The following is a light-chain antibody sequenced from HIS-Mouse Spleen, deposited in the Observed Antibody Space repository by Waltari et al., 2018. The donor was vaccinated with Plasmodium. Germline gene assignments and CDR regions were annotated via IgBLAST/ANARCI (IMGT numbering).Light chain of an antibody. CDR1: VLTKKY. Sequence: SYELTQPSSVSVSPGQTARSTCSGDVLTKKYTRWFQQKPGKAPVLVLYKDSERPSGIPERFSGSSSGTTVTLTISGAQVEDEADYYCYSAADNNRVFGGGTKLTVL. V-gene: IGLV3-27*01. J-gene: IGLJ3*02. CDR2: KDS. CDR3: YSAADNNRV.